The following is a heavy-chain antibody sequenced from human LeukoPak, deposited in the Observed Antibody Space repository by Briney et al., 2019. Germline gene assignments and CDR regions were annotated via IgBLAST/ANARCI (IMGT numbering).Heavy chain of an antibody. CDR1: GYTFTGYY. Sequence: GASVKVSCKASGYTFTGYYMHWVRQAPGQGLEWMGRINTNSGGTNYAQKFQGRVTMTRDTSISTAYMELSRLKSEDTAVYYCATYFRRHGRPFDCGGEGTLVTVAS. D-gene: IGHD3-3*01. CDR2: INTNSGGT. J-gene: IGHJ4*02. CDR3: ATYFRRHGRPFDC. V-gene: IGHV1-2*06.